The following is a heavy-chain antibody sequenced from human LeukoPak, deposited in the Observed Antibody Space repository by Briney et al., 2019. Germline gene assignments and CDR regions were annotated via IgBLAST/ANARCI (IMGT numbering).Heavy chain of an antibody. Sequence: SETLSLTCAVYGGSFSGYYWSWIRQPPGKGLEWIGEINHSGSTNYNPSLKSRVTISVDTSKNQFSLKLSSVTATDTAVYYCAATVAGSGCFDYWGQGTLVTVSS. CDR1: GGSFSGYY. J-gene: IGHJ4*02. V-gene: IGHV4-34*01. D-gene: IGHD3-22*01. CDR3: AATVAGSGCFDY. CDR2: INHSGST.